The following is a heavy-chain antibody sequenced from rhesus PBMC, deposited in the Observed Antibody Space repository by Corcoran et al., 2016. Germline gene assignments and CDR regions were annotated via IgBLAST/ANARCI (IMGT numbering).Heavy chain of an antibody. D-gene: IGHD2-39*01. CDR2: ITYTGETI. V-gene: IGHV3-136*01. Sequence: EVQLVESGGGLVQPGGSLRLSCAASGFTFNNYDMRWVRQAPGTGLEWVSYITYTGETIYYADSVRGRFTISRDNVKNSLSLQMSVLRAVDTAVYYCVSGRLSRFDVWGPGVLVTVSS. J-gene: IGHJ5-1*01. CDR1: GFTFNNYD. CDR3: VSGRLSRFDV.